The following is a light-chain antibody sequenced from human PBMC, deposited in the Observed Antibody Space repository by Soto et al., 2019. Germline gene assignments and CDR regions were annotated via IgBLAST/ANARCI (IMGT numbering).Light chain of an antibody. CDR3: QHYTNWPRWT. Sequence: IFITQSPATLSVSPGERATLSRRASQSVSSNLAWYQQKPGQAPRLLIYGASTRATGIPARFSGSGSGTEFTLTISSLQSEDFAVYYCQHYTNWPRWTFGQGTKV. V-gene: IGKV3-15*01. J-gene: IGKJ1*01. CDR1: QSVSSN. CDR2: GAS.